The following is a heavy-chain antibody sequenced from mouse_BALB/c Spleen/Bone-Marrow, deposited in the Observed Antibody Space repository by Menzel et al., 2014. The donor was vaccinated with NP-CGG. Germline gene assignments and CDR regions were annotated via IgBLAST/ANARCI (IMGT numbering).Heavy chain of an antibody. Sequence: EVKVVESGGGLVKPGGSLKLSCAASGFTFSSYAMSWVRQTPEKRLEWVATISSGGSYTYYPDSVKGRFTISRDNAKNTLYLQMSSLRSEDTAMYYCARRGGKGYAMDYWGQGTSVTVSS. CDR2: ISSGGSYT. V-gene: IGHV5-9-1*01. CDR3: ARRGGKGYAMDY. CDR1: GFTFSSYA. J-gene: IGHJ4*01. D-gene: IGHD2-1*01.